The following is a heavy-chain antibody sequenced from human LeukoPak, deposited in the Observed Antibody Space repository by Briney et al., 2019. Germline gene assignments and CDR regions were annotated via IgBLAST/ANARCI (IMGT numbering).Heavy chain of an antibody. D-gene: IGHD3-10*01. Sequence: QPGGSLRLSCVASGFTFSTYAMSWVRQAPGKGLEWVSGISGSGGSTFYSDSVKGRFTISRDNSKNTLYLQMNSLRAEDTAVYYCAKDRGLWFVTGMDVWGQGTTVTVSS. V-gene: IGHV3-23*01. CDR1: GFTFSTYA. CDR2: ISGSGGST. CDR3: AKDRGLWFVTGMDV. J-gene: IGHJ6*02.